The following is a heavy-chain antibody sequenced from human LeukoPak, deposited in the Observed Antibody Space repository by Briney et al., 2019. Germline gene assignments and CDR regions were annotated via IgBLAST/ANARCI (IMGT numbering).Heavy chain of an antibody. Sequence: PSETLSLTCTVSGYSLSSGFFCDWIRQSPGKGLEWIGYIYYSGSTNYNPSLKSRVTISVDTSKNQFSLKLSSVTAADTAVYYCARDQTARRYYYMDVWGKGTTVTVSS. CDR2: IYYSGST. CDR3: ARDQTARRYYYMDV. V-gene: IGHV4-61*01. CDR1: GYSLSSGFF. J-gene: IGHJ6*03.